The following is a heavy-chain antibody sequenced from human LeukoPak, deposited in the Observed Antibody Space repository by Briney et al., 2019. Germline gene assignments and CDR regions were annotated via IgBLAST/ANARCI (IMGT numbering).Heavy chain of an antibody. D-gene: IGHD6-13*01. V-gene: IGHV1-24*01. J-gene: IGHJ4*02. CDR3: ATAGYSSSWYYFDY. Sequence: RASVKVSCKVSGYTLTELSMHWVRQAPGKGLEWLGGFDPEDGETIYAQKFQGRVTMTEDTSTDTAYMELSSLRSEDTAVYYCATAGYSSSWYYFDYWGQGTLVTVSS. CDR1: GYTLTELS. CDR2: FDPEDGET.